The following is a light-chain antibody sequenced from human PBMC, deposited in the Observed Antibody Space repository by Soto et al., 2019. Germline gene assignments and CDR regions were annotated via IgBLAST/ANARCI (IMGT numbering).Light chain of an antibody. V-gene: IGLV2-14*01. Sequence: QSVLTQPASVSGSPGQSITISCTGTSSDVGGYNYVSWYQQHPGKAPKLMLYEVSNRPSGISNRFSGSKSGNTASLTISGLXAEDEADYYCSSYTSSSTLCVFGTGTKVTLL. CDR2: EVS. J-gene: IGLJ1*01. CDR1: SSDVGGYNY. CDR3: SSYTSSSTLCV.